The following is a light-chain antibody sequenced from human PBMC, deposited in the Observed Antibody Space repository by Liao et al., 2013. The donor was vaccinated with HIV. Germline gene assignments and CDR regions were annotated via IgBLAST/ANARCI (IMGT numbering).Light chain of an antibody. Sequence: SYELTQPPSVSVSPGQTASITCSGDKLGDKYACWYQQKPGQSPVLVIYQDNKRPSGIPERFSGSNSGNTATLTISGTQAMDEADYYCQAWDSSTXVV. CDR1: KLGDKY. J-gene: IGLJ2*01. CDR2: QDN. V-gene: IGLV3-1*01. CDR3: QAWDSSTXVV.